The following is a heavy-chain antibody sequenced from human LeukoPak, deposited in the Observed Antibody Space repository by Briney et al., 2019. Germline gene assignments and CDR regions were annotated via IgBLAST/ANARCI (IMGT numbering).Heavy chain of an antibody. CDR1: GGSFSGYY. V-gene: IGHV4-34*01. CDR2: INHSGST. Sequence: SETLSLTCAVYGGSFSGYYWSWIRQPPGKGLEWIGEINHSGSTNYNPSLKSRVTISVDTSKNQFSLKLSSVTAADTAVYYCARTSCSSWSCYFDYWGQGTLVTVSS. CDR3: ARTSCSSWSCYFDY. J-gene: IGHJ4*02. D-gene: IGHD6-13*01.